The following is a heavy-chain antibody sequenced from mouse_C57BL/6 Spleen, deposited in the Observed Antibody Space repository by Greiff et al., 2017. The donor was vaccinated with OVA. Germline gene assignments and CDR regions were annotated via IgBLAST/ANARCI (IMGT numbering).Heavy chain of an antibody. CDR2: IDPSDSYT. CDR1: GYTFTSYW. J-gene: IGHJ3*01. CDR3: ARYGDSSPAWFAY. D-gene: IGHD1-1*01. V-gene: IGHV1-69*01. Sequence: VQLQQPGAELVMPGASVKLSCKASGYTFTSYWMHWVKQRPGQGLEWIGEIDPSDSYTNYNQKFKGKSTLTVDKSSSTAYMQLSSLTSEDSAVYYCARYGDSSPAWFAYWGQGTLVTVSA.